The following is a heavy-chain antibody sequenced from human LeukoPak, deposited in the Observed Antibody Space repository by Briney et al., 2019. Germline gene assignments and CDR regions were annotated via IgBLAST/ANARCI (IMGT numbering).Heavy chain of an antibody. Sequence: GGSLRLSCAASGFTFSDYYMNWVRQAPGKGLEWVSYISTYGNTIDYADSVKGRFTISRDNAKNSLYLQMNSLRAEDTAVYYCASIPGYSSSFDAWGQGTLVTVSS. J-gene: IGHJ4*02. D-gene: IGHD6-13*01. CDR3: ASIPGYSSSFDA. CDR2: ISTYGNTI. CDR1: GFTFSDYY. V-gene: IGHV3-11*04.